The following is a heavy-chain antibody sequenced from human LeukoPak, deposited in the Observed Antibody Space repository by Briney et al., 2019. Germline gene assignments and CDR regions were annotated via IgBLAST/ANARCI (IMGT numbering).Heavy chain of an antibody. CDR3: AKVLRYFEAKDL. CDR2: ISDSGGAT. V-gene: IGHV3-23*01. D-gene: IGHD3-9*01. CDR1: GFPFSSYA. Sequence: PGGSLRLSCAASGFPFSSYAMSWVRQAPGRGLEWVSTISDSGGATYYADSVKGRFTISRDNSKDTLYLQMNNLRAEDTAVYYCAKVLRYFEAKDLWGQGTLVTVSS. J-gene: IGHJ5*02.